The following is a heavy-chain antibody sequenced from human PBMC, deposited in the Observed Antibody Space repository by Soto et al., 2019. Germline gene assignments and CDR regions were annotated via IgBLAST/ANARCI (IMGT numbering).Heavy chain of an antibody. Sequence: GGSLRLSCAASGFTFSSYAMSWVRQAPGKGLEWVSAIGGRGGSTYYADSVNGRFTISRDHSKNTLYLQMNSLITEDTAVYYCAPNWNFDYWGQGTPVTVAS. CDR1: GFTFSSYA. CDR3: APNWNFDY. V-gene: IGHV3-23*01. J-gene: IGHJ4*02. CDR2: IGGRGGST. D-gene: IGHD2-8*01.